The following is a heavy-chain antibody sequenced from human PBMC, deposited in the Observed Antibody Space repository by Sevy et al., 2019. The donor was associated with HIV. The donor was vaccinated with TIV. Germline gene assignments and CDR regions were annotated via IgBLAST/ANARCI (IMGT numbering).Heavy chain of an antibody. J-gene: IGHJ6*02. CDR2: ISSSSSYI. CDR1: GFTFSSYS. V-gene: IGHV3-21*01. Sequence: GGSLRLSCAASGFTFSSYSMNWVRQAPGKGLEWVSSISSSSSYIYYAHSVKGRFTISRDNAKNSLYLQMNSQRAEDTAVYYCARDGDCSSTSCYFYYYYGMDVWGQGTTVTVSS. D-gene: IGHD2-2*01. CDR3: ARDGDCSSTSCYFYYYYGMDV.